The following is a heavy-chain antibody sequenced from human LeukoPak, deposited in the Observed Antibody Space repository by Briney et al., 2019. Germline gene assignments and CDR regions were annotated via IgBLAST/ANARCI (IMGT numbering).Heavy chain of an antibody. Sequence: GGTLRLSCAASGFIFSHYGMNWVRQAPGKGLEWVSGITSRSTTYYADSVKGRFTISRDNSKNMVWLQINSPTAEDTATYYCAKDGNWARFEDWGQGTLVTVSS. CDR3: AKDGNWARFED. D-gene: IGHD7-27*01. CDR1: GFIFSHYG. CDR2: ITSRSTT. J-gene: IGHJ4*02. V-gene: IGHV3-23*01.